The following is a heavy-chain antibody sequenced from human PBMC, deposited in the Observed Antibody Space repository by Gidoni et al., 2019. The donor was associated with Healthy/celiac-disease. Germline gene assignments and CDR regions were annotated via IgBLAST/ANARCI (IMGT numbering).Heavy chain of an antibody. CDR2: INHSGST. CDR3: ARGKLSRYCSGGSCYYHDY. V-gene: IGHV4-34*01. J-gene: IGHJ4*02. CDR1: GGSFSGYY. Sequence: TCAVYGGSFSGYYWSWIRQPPGKGLEWIGEINHSGSTNYNPSLKSRVTISVDTSKNQFSLKLSSVTAADTAVYYCARGKLSRYCSGGSCYYHDYWGQGTLVTVSS. D-gene: IGHD2-15*01.